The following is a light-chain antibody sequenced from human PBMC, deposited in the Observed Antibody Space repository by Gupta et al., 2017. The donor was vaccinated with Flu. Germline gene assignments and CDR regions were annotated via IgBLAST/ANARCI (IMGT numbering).Light chain of an antibody. J-gene: IGKJ4*01. V-gene: IGKV3D-15*01. CDR1: QSVSSN. Sequence: EIVMTQSPATLSVSPGARANLSCRASQSVSSNLAWYQHKRGQAPRLLIYGASSRATGIPARFSGSGSGTEFSLSISSLQSEDFAVYFCQQYNDWLPLTFGGGTKVEIE. CDR3: QQYNDWLPLT. CDR2: GAS.